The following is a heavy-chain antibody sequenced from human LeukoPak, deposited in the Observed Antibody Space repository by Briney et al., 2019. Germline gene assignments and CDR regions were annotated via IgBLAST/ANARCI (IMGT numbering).Heavy chain of an antibody. CDR2: IIPIFGTA. J-gene: IGHJ4*02. V-gene: IGHV1-69*01. D-gene: IGHD3-22*01. CDR1: GGTFSSYA. Sequence: GASVKVSCKASGGTFSSYAISWVRQAPGQGLEWMGGIIPIFGTANYAQKFQGRVTITADESTSTAYMELSSLRSEDTAVYNCADSSGYYEEYYFDYWGQGTLVTVSS. CDR3: ADSSGYYEEYYFDY.